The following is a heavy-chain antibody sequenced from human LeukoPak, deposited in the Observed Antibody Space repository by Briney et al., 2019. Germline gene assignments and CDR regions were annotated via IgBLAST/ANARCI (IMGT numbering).Heavy chain of an antibody. J-gene: IGHJ6*03. CDR1: GYTFTSYD. CDR2: MNPNSGNT. Sequence: ASVTVSCKASGYTFTSYDVNWVRQATGKGLEWMGWMNPNSGNTGYAQKVEGRVTMTRNTSISTAYRELSSLRSEDSAVYYCARWVIAVAGNYYYYYYMDVWGKGTTVTVSS. V-gene: IGHV1-8*01. D-gene: IGHD6-19*01. CDR3: ARWVIAVAGNYYYYYYMDV.